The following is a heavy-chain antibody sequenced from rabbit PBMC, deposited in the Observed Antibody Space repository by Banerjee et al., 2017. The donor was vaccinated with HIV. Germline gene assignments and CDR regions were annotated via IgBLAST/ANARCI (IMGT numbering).Heavy chain of an antibody. V-gene: IGHV1S45*01. D-gene: IGHD5-1*01. CDR1: GFSFSSRYW. Sequence: QEQLVESGGGLVKPGASLTLTCTASGFSFSSRYWICWVRQAPGKGLEWIGCIYTGDDSTYYANWAKGRFTISKTSSTTMTLQMTSLTDADTATYFCARAYVIWGTRLNLWCQGTLVTVS. CDR2: IYTGDDST. CDR3: ARAYVIWGTRLNL. J-gene: IGHJ3*01.